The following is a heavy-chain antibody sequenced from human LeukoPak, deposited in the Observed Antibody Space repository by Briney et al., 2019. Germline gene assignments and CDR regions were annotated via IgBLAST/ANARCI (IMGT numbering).Heavy chain of an antibody. V-gene: IGHV3-20*04. D-gene: IGHD2-21*02. CDR3: ARDTSNVVVTAMLYYYYYYMDV. CDR2: INWNGGST. Sequence: GGSLRLSCAASAFTFDDYGMSWVRQALGKGLEWVSGINWNGGSTGYADSVKGRFTISRDNAKNSLYLQMNSLRAEDTALYYCARDTSNVVVTAMLYYYYYYMDVWGKGTTVTVSS. CDR1: AFTFDDYG. J-gene: IGHJ6*03.